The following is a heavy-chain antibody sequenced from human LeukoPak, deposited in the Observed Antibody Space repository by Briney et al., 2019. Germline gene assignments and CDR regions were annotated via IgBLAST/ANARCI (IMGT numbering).Heavy chain of an antibody. V-gene: IGHV4-59*01. CDR1: GGSITSYY. Sequence: SETLSLTCTVSGGSITSYYWSWIRQPPGKGLEWIGYIYYNGNTNYNPSPKSGVTISVDKSKNQSTLKLSSVTAADTAAYYCARDCSSYSSSNYYYYYMDVWGKGTTVTVSS. J-gene: IGHJ6*03. CDR3: ARDCSSYSSSNYYYYYMDV. D-gene: IGHD6-6*01. CDR2: IYYNGNT.